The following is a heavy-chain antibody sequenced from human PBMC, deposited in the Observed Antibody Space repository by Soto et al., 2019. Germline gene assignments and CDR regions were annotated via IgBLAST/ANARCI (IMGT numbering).Heavy chain of an antibody. CDR2: INSGGSNI. CDR1: GFTFTDHY. Sequence: QVQLVESGGGLVKPGGSLRLSCTASGFTFTDHYMTWIRQAPGKGLEWVLYINSGGSNIYYADSVRGRFTISMDNAKNSVYLQMSSLRAEDTAIYYCARDIRGANWGQGTLVIVSS. J-gene: IGHJ4*02. CDR3: ARDIRGAN. D-gene: IGHD3-10*01. V-gene: IGHV3-11*01.